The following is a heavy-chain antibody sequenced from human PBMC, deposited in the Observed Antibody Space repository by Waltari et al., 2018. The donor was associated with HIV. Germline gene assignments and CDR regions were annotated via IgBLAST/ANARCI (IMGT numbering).Heavy chain of an antibody. CDR2: RKQSGSET. Sequence: EVQLVESGGGLVQPGGSLRLYCAASGFSFSSYWMTWVRQAPGKGLEWVASRKQSGSETYYGESVNGRFTISRDNAKNSLYLQMNSLRVEDTAVYYCARDDLYQQLPNYYYYGMDVWGRGTTVTVSS. CDR3: ARDDLYQQLPNYYYYGMDV. V-gene: IGHV3-7*01. CDR1: GFSFSSYW. D-gene: IGHD2-2*01. J-gene: IGHJ6*02.